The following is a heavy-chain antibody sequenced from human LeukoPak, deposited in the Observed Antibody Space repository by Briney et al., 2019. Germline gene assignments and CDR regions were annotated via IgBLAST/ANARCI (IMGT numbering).Heavy chain of an antibody. CDR1: GYTCTGYY. J-gene: IGHJ4*02. V-gene: IGHV1-2*02. CDR3: ARSDSSGFKNDY. CDR2: INPNSGGT. Sequence: ASVKVSCKASGYTCTGYYMHWVRQAPGQGLEWMGWINPNSGGTNYAQKFQGRVTMTRDTSISTAYMELSRLRSDDTAVYYCARSDSSGFKNDYWGQGTLVTVSS. D-gene: IGHD3-22*01.